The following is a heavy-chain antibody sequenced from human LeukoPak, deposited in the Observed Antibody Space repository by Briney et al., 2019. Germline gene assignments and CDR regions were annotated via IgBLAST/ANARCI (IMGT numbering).Heavy chain of an antibody. J-gene: IGHJ4*02. Sequence: PSETLSLTCTVSGDPLSTGFYYWTWIRQHPRNGLEWLGYIYYSGSTYYNPSLHSRLTISVDTFKNQFSLKLRSVTSADTAVYFCARADVVAAGSAYFDIRGQGALVTVSS. D-gene: IGHD6-13*01. V-gene: IGHV4-31*03. CDR1: GDPLSTGFYY. CDR3: ARADVVAAGSAYFDI. CDR2: IYYSGST.